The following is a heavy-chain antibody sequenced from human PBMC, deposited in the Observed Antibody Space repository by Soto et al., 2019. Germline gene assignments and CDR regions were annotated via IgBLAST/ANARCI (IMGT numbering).Heavy chain of an antibody. Sequence: GGSLRLSCAASGFTFSSYGMHWVRQAPGKGLEWVAVISTDGSTKYDADSVKGRFTISRDNSKNTLYLQMNSLRAEDTAVYYCAKETHSSGYGSYFDYWGQGTLVTVSS. V-gene: IGHV3-30*18. CDR1: GFTFSSYG. J-gene: IGHJ4*02. D-gene: IGHD3-22*01. CDR3: AKETHSSGYGSYFDY. CDR2: ISTDGSTK.